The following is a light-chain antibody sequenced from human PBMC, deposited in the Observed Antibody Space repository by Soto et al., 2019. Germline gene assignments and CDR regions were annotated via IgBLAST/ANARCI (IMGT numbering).Light chain of an antibody. Sequence: QHVLTQSPSASASLGASVKVTCTLSSGHSSYAIAWHQQQPEKGPRYLMKLNSDGSHSKGDGIPDRFSGSSSGAERYLTISSLQSEDEADYYCQTWATGIVIFGGGTKLTVL. CDR2: LNSDGSH. V-gene: IGLV4-69*01. CDR1: SGHSSYA. J-gene: IGLJ2*01. CDR3: QTWATGIVI.